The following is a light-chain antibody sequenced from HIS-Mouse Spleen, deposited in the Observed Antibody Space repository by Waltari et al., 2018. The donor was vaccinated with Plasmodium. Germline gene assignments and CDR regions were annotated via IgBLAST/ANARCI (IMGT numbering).Light chain of an antibody. CDR3: QQYNNWPRGT. Sequence: EIVMTQSPATLSVSPGERATLSCRVSQSVSSNLAWYQQKPGQAPMLLIYGASTRATGIPARFSGSGSGTEFTLTISSMQSEDFAVYYCQQYNNWPRGTFGQGTKVEIK. CDR1: QSVSSN. J-gene: IGKJ1*01. CDR2: GAS. V-gene: IGKV3-15*01.